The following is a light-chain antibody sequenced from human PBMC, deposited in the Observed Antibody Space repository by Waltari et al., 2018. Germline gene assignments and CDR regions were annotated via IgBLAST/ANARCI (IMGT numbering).Light chain of an antibody. J-gene: IGLJ6*01. CDR1: TSNIGDNT. V-gene: IGLV1-44*01. CDR3: AAWDDSLNGHV. Sequence: QSVLTQPPSASGTPGQRVTISCSGSTSNIGDNTVYWYQQIPGMAPKLLIYRSNRRPAGVPDRFSGSRSGTSASLAISGLQSADEADYYCAAWDDSLNGHVFGSGTKVTVL. CDR2: RSN.